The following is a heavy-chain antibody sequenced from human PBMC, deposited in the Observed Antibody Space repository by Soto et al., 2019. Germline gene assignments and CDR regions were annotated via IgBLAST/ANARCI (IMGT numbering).Heavy chain of an antibody. CDR3: ARGGLGSGWYHFDS. V-gene: IGHV3-30-3*01. CDR2: ISYDGSNE. Sequence: GGSLRLSCAASGFTFSNFPIHWVRQAPGQGLEWVAVISYDGSNEYYADSVKGRFTISRDNSKNTLYLQMNSLRPEDSGLYFCARGGLGSGWYHFDSWGQGTQVTVSS. D-gene: IGHD6-19*01. J-gene: IGHJ4*02. CDR1: GFTFSNFP.